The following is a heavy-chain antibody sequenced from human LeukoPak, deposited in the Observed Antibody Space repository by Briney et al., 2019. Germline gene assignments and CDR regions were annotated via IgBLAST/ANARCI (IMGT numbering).Heavy chain of an antibody. J-gene: IGHJ3*01. Sequence: ETLSLTCTVSGCSLSGHYWSWIRQPPGKRLEWIGYVSYTGRTKYNPCLLSRVTIPRDTTKSQFSLKLHSVTSADTAVYYCARLLDKDISGDPHTFDVWGQGTTVIVSS. CDR1: GCSLSGHY. V-gene: IGHV4-59*11. CDR3: ARLLDKDISGDPHTFDV. D-gene: IGHD3-22*01. CDR2: VSYTGRT.